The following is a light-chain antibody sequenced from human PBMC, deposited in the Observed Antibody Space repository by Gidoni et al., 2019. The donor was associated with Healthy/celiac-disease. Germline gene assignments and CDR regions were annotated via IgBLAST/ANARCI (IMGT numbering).Light chain of an antibody. CDR3: QQYNSYPWT. CDR2: DAS. CDR1: QSISSW. V-gene: IGKV1-5*01. Sequence: DIQMPQSPSTLSASVGDRVTITCRDSQSISSWLAWYQQKPGKAPKLLIYDASSLESGVPSRFSGSGSGTEFTLTISSLQPDDFATYYCQQYNSYPWTFGQGTKVEIK. J-gene: IGKJ1*01.